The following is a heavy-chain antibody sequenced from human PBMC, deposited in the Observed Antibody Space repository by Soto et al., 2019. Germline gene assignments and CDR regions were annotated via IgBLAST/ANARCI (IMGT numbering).Heavy chain of an antibody. D-gene: IGHD2-8*01. V-gene: IGHV4-30-4*08. CDR1: GGTSDNDGYY. Sequence: SETLCLTCTVSGGTSDNDGYYWSWIRKSPGKGLEWIGYIYYSGRTYYNPSLRSRFSISVDPSKNQFFLKMRSATAADTAVYYCARGESMLPGVLTSPLDYWGRGTLVTVSS. CDR3: ARGESMLPGVLTSPLDY. J-gene: IGHJ4*02. CDR2: IYYSGRT.